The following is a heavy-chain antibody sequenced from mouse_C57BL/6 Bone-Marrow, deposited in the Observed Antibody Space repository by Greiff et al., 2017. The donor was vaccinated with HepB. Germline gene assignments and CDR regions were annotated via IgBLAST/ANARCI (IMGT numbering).Heavy chain of an antibody. D-gene: IGHD1-1*01. J-gene: IGHJ2*01. Sequence: QVQLKQPGAELVKPGASVKMSCKASGYTFTSYWLTWLKQRPGQGLEWIGDFYPGSGSTNYNEKFKSKATLTVDTSSSTAYMQLSSLTSEDPAVYYCARDSDYGSSTDYWGQGTTLTVSS. CDR2: FYPGSGST. CDR3: ARDSDYGSSTDY. V-gene: IGHV1-55*01. CDR1: GYTFTSYW.